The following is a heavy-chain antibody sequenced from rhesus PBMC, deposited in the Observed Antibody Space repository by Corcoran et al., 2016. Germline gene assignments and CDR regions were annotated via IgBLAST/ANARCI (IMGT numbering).Heavy chain of an antibody. V-gene: IGHV1S2*01. D-gene: IGHD1-44*01. J-gene: IGHJ2*01. CDR2: INPYSGNT. CDR3: TRSAGRDWYFDL. Sequence: QVQLVQSGAEVKKPGSSVKVSCKASGHTFTDYYIHWVRQAPRQGLEWMGWINPYSGNTKYAQKFQGRVTVTRDTSTSTAYMELSSLRSEDTAVYYCTRSAGRDWYFDLWGPGTPITISS. CDR1: GHTFTDYY.